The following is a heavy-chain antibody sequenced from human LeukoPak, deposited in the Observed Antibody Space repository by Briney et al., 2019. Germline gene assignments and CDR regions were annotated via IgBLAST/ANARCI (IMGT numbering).Heavy chain of an antibody. Sequence: GGSLRLSCAASGFTFSDYYMSWIRQAPGKGLEWVSYISSSGSTIYYADSVKGRFTISRDNAKNSLYLQMNSLRAEDTAVYYCARDHNYYGSGSYYTLRYYYYYGMDVWGQGTTVTVSS. V-gene: IGHV3-11*01. CDR3: ARDHNYYGSGSYYTLRYYYYYGMDV. CDR1: GFTFSDYY. D-gene: IGHD3-10*01. CDR2: ISSSGSTI. J-gene: IGHJ6*02.